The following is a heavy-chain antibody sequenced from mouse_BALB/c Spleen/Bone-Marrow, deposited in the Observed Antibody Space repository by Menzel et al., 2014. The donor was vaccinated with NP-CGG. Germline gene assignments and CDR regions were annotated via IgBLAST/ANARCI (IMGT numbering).Heavy chain of an antibody. Sequence: DVQLVESGPELVKPGASVKISCKASGYKFNDYNMHWVKQSHGKSLEWIGYIYPYNGGTGYNQKFKSKATLTVDNSSSTAYMELRSLTSEDSAVYYCARGYSWYFDVWGAGTTVTVSS. D-gene: IGHD2-3*01. V-gene: IGHV1S29*02. CDR3: ARGYSWYFDV. CDR2: IYPYNGGT. CDR1: GYKFNDYN. J-gene: IGHJ1*01.